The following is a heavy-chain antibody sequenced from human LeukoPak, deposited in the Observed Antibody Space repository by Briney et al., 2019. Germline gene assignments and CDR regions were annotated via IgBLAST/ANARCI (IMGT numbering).Heavy chain of an antibody. J-gene: IGHJ5*02. CDR1: GGSISRNSDY. CDR3: ARDRFPRVAVAGTVGWFDP. V-gene: IGHV4-39*07. Sequence: KPSETLSLTCTVSGGSISRNSDYWGWIRQPPGKGLEWIGSIYYGGSTYYNPSLKSRVTISVDTSKNQLSLKLSSVTAADTAVYYCARDRFPRVAVAGTVGWFDPWGQGTLVTVSS. CDR2: IYYGGST. D-gene: IGHD6-19*01.